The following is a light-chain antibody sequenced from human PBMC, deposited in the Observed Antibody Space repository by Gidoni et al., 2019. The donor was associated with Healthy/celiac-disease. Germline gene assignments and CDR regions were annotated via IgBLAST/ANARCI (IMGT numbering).Light chain of an antibody. CDR3: AAWDDSLNGPV. J-gene: IGLJ2*01. V-gene: IGLV1-44*01. CDR1: SSNIGSNT. CDR2: SNK. Sequence: QSVLTHPPSASGTPGPRVTISCSGSSSNIGSNTVNWYQQPPGTAPKPLIYSNKQRTSGGPCPFSGSKSCNSALLANRGHQSEDEADYYCAAWDDSLNGPVFGGGTKLTVL.